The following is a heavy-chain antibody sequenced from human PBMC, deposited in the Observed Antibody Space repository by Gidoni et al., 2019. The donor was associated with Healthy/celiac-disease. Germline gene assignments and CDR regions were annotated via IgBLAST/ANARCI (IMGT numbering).Heavy chain of an antibody. CDR3: ARDRSRDGYNAWDDAFDI. V-gene: IGHV4-4*07. D-gene: IGHD5-12*01. CDR2: IYTRGST. J-gene: IGHJ3*02. Sequence: QVQLQESGPGLVKPSETLSLTCPVSGGYISSYYWSWIRQPAGKGLEWIGRIYTRGSTNYNPSLKSRVTMSVDTSKNQFSLKLSSVTAADTAVYYCARDRSRDGYNAWDDAFDIWGQGTMVTVSS. CDR1: GGYISSYY.